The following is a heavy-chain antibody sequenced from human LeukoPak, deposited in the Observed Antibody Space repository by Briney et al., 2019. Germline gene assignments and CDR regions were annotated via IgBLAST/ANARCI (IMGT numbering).Heavy chain of an antibody. CDR2: IYSGGST. CDR3: ARGLKRITIFGVVIPNGLDY. CDR1: GFTVSSNY. V-gene: IGHV3-53*01. Sequence: GGSLRLSCAASGFTVSSNYMSWVRQAPGKGLEWVSVIYSGGSTYYADSVKGRFTISRDNSKNTLYLQMNSLRAEDTAVYYCARGLKRITIFGVVIPNGLDYWGQGTLVTVSS. J-gene: IGHJ4*02. D-gene: IGHD3-3*01.